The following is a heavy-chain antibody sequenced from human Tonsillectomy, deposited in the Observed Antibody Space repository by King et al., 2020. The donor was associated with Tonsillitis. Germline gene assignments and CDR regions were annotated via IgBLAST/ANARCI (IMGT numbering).Heavy chain of an antibody. Sequence: VQLQESGPGLVKPSQTLSLTCTVSGASISSGDDYWSWIRQPPGKGLEWIGYIYYSGNTYYNPSLKSRVTLSVDTPKNQFSLKLSSVTAADTAVYYCSRDQAIGSPFDCWGQGTLVTVSS. CDR1: GASISSGDDY. CDR3: SRDQAIGSPFDC. CDR2: IYYSGNT. D-gene: IGHD1-26*01. J-gene: IGHJ4*02. V-gene: IGHV4-30-4*01.